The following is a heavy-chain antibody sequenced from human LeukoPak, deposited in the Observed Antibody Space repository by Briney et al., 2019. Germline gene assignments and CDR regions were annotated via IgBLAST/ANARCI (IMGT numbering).Heavy chain of an antibody. D-gene: IGHD6-6*01. V-gene: IGHV5-51*01. CDR1: RNSFTGYW. J-gene: IGHJ6*02. Sequence: GESLKISCKGSRNSFTGYWTGWVRQVPGKGLEWMGIIYPGDSDTRYSPSFQGQVTMSADKSIDTAYLQWSSLKASDTAIYYCARVRSRSSGNYYYYYGLDVWGQGTTVTVPS. CDR3: ARVRSRSSGNYYYYYGLDV. CDR2: IYPGDSDT.